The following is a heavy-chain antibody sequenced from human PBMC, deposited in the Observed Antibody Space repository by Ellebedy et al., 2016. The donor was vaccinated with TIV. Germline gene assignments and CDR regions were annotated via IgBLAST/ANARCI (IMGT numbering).Heavy chain of an antibody. V-gene: IGHV1-46*01. CDR2: INPSGGNT. J-gene: IGHJ4*02. CDR3: ARGGIIVEGFDY. CDR1: GYTFTNFY. Sequence: AASVTVSCKASGYTFTNFYIHWVRQAPGQGLQWMAIINPSGGNTLYAQKFQGRVTMTRDTSTSTVYMELSSLRSEDTAVYYCARGGIIVEGFDYWGQGSLVTVSS. D-gene: IGHD3-22*01.